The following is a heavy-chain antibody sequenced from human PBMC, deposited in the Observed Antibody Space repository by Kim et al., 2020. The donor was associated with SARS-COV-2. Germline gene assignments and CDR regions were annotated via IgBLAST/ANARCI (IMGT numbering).Heavy chain of an antibody. V-gene: IGHV3-53*01. CDR1: GFTVSSNY. CDR3: ARVTGGYYLDY. D-gene: IGHD3-22*01. CDR2: IYSDNRT. J-gene: IGHJ4*02. Sequence: GGSLRLSCAASGFTVSSNYMSWVRQAPGKGLEWVSFIYSDNRTFYADSVKGQFTISRDDSKNTVHLQMNSLRAEDTAVYYCARVTGGYYLDYWGQGTLVTVSS.